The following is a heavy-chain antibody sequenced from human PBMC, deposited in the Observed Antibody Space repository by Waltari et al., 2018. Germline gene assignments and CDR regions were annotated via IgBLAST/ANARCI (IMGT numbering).Heavy chain of an antibody. J-gene: IGHJ4*02. CDR2: IDWDDDK. CDR3: ARVRSGWLYFDY. CDR1: GFSLSTSGMC. D-gene: IGHD6-19*01. Sequence: QVTLRESGPALVKPTQTLTLTCTFSGFSLSTSGMCVSWIRQPPGKALEWLARIDWDDDKYYSTSLKTRLTISKDTSKNQVVLTMTNMDPVDTATYYCARVRSGWLYFDYWGQGTLVTVSS. V-gene: IGHV2-70*15.